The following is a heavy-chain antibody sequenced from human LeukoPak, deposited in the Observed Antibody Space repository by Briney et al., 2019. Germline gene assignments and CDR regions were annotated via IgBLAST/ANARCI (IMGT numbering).Heavy chain of an antibody. J-gene: IGHJ4*02. D-gene: IGHD5-18*01. Sequence: GRSLRLSCAASGFTFSSYGMHWVRQAPGKGLEWVAVISYDGSNKYYADSVKGRFTISRDNSKNTLYLQMNSLRAEDTAVYYCAKDGYSYDFAVPYWGQGTLVTVSS. V-gene: IGHV3-30*18. CDR2: ISYDGSNK. CDR1: GFTFSSYG. CDR3: AKDGYSYDFAVPY.